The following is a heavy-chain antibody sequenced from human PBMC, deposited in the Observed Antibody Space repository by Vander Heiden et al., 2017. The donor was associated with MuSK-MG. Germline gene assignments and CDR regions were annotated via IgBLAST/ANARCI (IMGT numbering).Heavy chain of an antibody. V-gene: IGHV3-15*01. CDR2: IKSKTDGGTT. J-gene: IGHJ4*02. Sequence: EVQLVESGGGLVKPGGSLRLSCAASGFTFSNAWMSLVRQAPGKGLEWVGRIKSKTDGGTTDYAAPVKGRFTISRDDSKNTLYLQMNSLKTEDTAVYYCTTVGTYYDILTGYFPPDYWGQGTLVTVSS. D-gene: IGHD3-9*01. CDR3: TTVGTYYDILTGYFPPDY. CDR1: GFTFSNAW.